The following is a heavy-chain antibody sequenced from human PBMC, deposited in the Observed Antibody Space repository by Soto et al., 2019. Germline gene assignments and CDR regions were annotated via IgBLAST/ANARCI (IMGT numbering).Heavy chain of an antibody. Sequence: QVHQWGAGLLKPSETLSLTRSVYGASFGGDYWGWARQPPGKGLEWIGEFNQDGETDYNPSLTSRVSISIDMSRRQFSLRVGSVTAADTAVYYCTRGRLHPLDYWGKGTLVTVSS. V-gene: IGHV4-34*01. CDR1: GASFGGDY. J-gene: IGHJ4*02. CDR2: FNQDGET. D-gene: IGHD5-12*01. CDR3: TRGRLHPLDY.